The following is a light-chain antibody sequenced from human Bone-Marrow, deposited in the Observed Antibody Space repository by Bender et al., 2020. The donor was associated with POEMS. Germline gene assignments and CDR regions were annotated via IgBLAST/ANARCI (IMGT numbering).Light chain of an antibody. J-gene: IGLJ3*02. V-gene: IGLV2-14*03. CDR2: DVN. CDR1: SRDVGAYGY. Sequence: QSALTQPASVSGSPGQSITISCTGSSRDVGAYGYVSWFQQHPGKAPKLLLFDVNNRPTGFSARFLGPKSGNAASLTISGLQLEDEADYYCISYTSAWTWVCGRGP. CDR3: ISYTSAWTWV.